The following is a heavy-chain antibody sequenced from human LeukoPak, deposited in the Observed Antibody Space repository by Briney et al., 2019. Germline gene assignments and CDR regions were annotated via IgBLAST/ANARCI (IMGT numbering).Heavy chain of an antibody. CDR2: IYSGGST. V-gene: IGHV3-66*01. Sequence: PGGSLRLSWAASGFTFSDYYMSWIRQAPGKGLGGVSVIYSGGSTYYADSVKGRFTISRDNSKNTLYLQMNSLRAEDTAAYYCARGDYDFWSGPATYYYYGMDVWGQGTTVTVSS. CDR1: GFTFSDYY. D-gene: IGHD3-3*01. J-gene: IGHJ6*02. CDR3: ARGDYDFWSGPATYYYYGMDV.